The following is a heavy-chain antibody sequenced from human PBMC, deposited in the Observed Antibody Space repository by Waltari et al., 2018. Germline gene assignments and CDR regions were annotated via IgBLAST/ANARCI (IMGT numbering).Heavy chain of an antibody. V-gene: IGHV4-59*09. D-gene: IGHD2-8*02. CDR3: ARGPTLMVYASD. J-gene: IGHJ4*02. Sequence: GSTNYNPSLKSRVTISVDTSKNQFSLKLSSVTAADTAVYYCARGPTLMVYASDWGQGTLVTVSS. CDR2: GST.